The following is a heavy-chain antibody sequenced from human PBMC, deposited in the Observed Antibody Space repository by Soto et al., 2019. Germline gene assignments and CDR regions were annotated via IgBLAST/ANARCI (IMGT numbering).Heavy chain of an antibody. D-gene: IGHD6-19*01. CDR2: ISWNSGSI. V-gene: IGHV3-9*01. CDR1: GFTFDDYA. Sequence: EVQLVESGGGLVQPGRSLRLSCAASGFTFDDYAMHWVRQAPGKGLEWVSGISWNSGSIGYADSVKGRFTISRDNAKNSLYLQMKSLRAEDTALYYCARNQNQGYSGGWDAFDIWGQGTMVTVSS. CDR3: ARNQNQGYSGGWDAFDI. J-gene: IGHJ3*02.